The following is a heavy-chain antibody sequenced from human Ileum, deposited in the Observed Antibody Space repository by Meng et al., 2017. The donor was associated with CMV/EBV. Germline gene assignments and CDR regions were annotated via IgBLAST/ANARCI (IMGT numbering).Heavy chain of an antibody. CDR3: ARGEGKLAQFDY. D-gene: IGHD1/OR15-1a*01. CDR1: GYTFTGYY. V-gene: IGHV1-2*02. CDR2: DNPNSGGT. J-gene: IGHJ4*02. Sequence: ASVKVSCKASGYTFTGYYMHWVRQAPGQGLEWMGWDNPNSGGTNYAQKFQGRVTMTRDTSISTAYMELSRLRSDDTAVYYCARGEGKLAQFDYWGQGTLVTVSS.